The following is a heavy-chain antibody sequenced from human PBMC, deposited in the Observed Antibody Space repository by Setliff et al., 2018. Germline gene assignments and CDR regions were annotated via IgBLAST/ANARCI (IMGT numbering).Heavy chain of an antibody. V-gene: IGHV4-61*09. CDR3: ARDLTDYTGVVFDS. D-gene: IGHD2-8*02. J-gene: IGHJ4*02. Sequence: SETLSLTCSVSGGSVSSGSYYWSWIRQADGKGLEWIGHVYTTGSTNDNPSLKSRVSISVDTPNNQFSLKVFSLTAADTAVYYCARDLTDYTGVVFDSWGRGTLVTVSS. CDR1: GGSVSSGSYY. CDR2: VYTTGST.